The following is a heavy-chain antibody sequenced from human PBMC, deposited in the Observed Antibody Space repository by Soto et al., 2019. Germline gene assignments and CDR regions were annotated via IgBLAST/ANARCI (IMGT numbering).Heavy chain of an antibody. Sequence: ASVQVSCQASGYTFTRYYMHWVRQAPGQGLEWMGIINPSGGSTSYAQKFQGRVTMTRDTSTSTVYMELSSLRSEDTAVYYCAIGRGSARSWNYPAYFDYWGQGTLFTVS. CDR3: AIGRGSARSWNYPAYFDY. J-gene: IGHJ4*02. V-gene: IGHV1-46*01. CDR1: GYTFTRYY. CDR2: INPSGGST. D-gene: IGHD1-7*01.